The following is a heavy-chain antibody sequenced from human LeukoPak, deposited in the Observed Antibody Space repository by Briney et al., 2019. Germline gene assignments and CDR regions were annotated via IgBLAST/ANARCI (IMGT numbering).Heavy chain of an antibody. D-gene: IGHD3-16*02. CDR3: AKAFTFGGVIAPFDY. CDR1: GFTFDDYA. Sequence: GGSLRLSCAASGFTFDDYAMHWVRQAPGKGPEWVSGISWNSGSIGYADSVKGRFTIPRDNAKNSLYLQMNSLRAEDTALYYCAKAFTFGGVIAPFDYWGQGTLVTVSS. V-gene: IGHV3-9*01. CDR2: ISWNSGSI. J-gene: IGHJ4*02.